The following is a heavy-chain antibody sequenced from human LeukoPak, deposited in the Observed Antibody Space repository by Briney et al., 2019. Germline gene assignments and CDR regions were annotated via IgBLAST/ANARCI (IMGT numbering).Heavy chain of an antibody. CDR2: IYYSGST. Sequence: SETLSLTCAVSGGSISSGGYSWSWIRQPPGKGLEWIGYIYYSGSTYYNPSLKSRVTISVDTSKNQVFLKVSSVTAADTAVYYCARRAYASGSYNGWGQGTLVTVSS. D-gene: IGHD3-10*01. J-gene: IGHJ4*02. CDR1: GGSISSGGYS. CDR3: ARRAYASGSYNG. V-gene: IGHV4-30-4*07.